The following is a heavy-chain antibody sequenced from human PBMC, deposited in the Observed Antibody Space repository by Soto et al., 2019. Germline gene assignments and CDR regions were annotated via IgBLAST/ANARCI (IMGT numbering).Heavy chain of an antibody. V-gene: IGHV2-26*01. CDR1: GFSLSNARMG. J-gene: IGHJ5*02. Sequence: QVTLKESGPVLVKPTETLTLTCTVSGFSLSNARMGVSWIRQPPGKALEWLAHIFSNDEKSYSTSLKSRLTISKXSSXSXAVLTMTNMDPVDTATYYCARTRGYSGYELYNWFDPWGQGTLVTVSS. CDR2: IFSNDEK. CDR3: ARTRGYSGYELYNWFDP. D-gene: IGHD5-12*01.